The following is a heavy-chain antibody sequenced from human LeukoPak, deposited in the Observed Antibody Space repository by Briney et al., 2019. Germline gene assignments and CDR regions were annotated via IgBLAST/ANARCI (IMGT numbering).Heavy chain of an antibody. CDR3: TTGPVDY. V-gene: IGHV3-15*01. CDR2: VKSKTDGGTT. CDR1: GFTFSNTW. J-gene: IGHJ4*02. Sequence: GGSLRLSCAASGFTFSNTWMNWVRQAPGKGLEWVGHVKSKTDGGTTDYAAPVKGRFTISRDDSKNTLYLQMNSLKTEDTAVYYCTTGPVDYWGQGTLVTVSS.